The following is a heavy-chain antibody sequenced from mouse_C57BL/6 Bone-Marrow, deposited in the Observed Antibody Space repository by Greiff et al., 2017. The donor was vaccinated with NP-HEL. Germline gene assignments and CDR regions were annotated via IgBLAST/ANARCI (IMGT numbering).Heavy chain of an antibody. D-gene: IGHD2-1*01. CDR2: FYPGSGSI. CDR1: GYTFTEYT. V-gene: IGHV1-62-2*01. Sequence: QVQLQQSGAELVKPGASVKLSCKASGYTFTEYTIHWVKQRSGQGLEWIGWFYPGSGSIKYNEKFKDKATLTADKSSSTVYMELSRLTSEDSAVYFCARHEDGGVYYGNSYFDYWGQGTTLTVSS. J-gene: IGHJ2*01. CDR3: ARHEDGGVYYGNSYFDY.